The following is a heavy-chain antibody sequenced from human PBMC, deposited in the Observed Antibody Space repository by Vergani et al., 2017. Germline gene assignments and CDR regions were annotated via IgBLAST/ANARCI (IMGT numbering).Heavy chain of an antibody. D-gene: IGHD1-26*01. V-gene: IGHV3-23*01. CDR3: AKFPGGDAFDI. CDR1: GFTFSSYA. Sequence: EVQLLESGGGLVQPGGSLRLSCAASGFTFSSYAMSWVRRAPGEGLEWVSAISGSGGSKYYADSVQGRFTISRDNSKNTLYLQMNSLRAEDTAVYYCAKFPGGDAFDIWGQGTMVTVSS. CDR2: ISGSGGSK. J-gene: IGHJ3*02.